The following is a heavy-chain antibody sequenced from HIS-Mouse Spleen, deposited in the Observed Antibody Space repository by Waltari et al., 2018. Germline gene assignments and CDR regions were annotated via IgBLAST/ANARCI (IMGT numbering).Heavy chain of an antibody. V-gene: IGHV4-39*07. CDR1: GGFISSGSYY. Sequence: QLQLQESGPGLVKPSETLSLTCTVSGGFISSGSYYCGWIRQPPGKGLEWIGSIYYSGSTYYNPSLKSRVTISVDTSKNQFSLKLSSVTAADTAVYYCAREIPYSSSWYDWYFDLWGRGTQVTVSS. J-gene: IGHJ2*01. CDR2: IYYSGST. CDR3: AREIPYSSSWYDWYFDL. D-gene: IGHD6-13*01.